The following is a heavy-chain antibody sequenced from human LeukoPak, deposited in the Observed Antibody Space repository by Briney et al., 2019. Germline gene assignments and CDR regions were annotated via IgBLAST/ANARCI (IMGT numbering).Heavy chain of an antibody. D-gene: IGHD4-23*01. CDR3: ARMGSAVVTPRDAFDI. CDR2: IYYSGST. Sequence: PSETLSLTCTVSGGSISSSSYYWGWIRQPPGKGLEWIGSIYYSGSTYYNPSLKSRVTISVDTSKNQFSLKLSSVTAADTAVYYCARMGSAVVTPRDAFDIWGQGTMVTVSS. J-gene: IGHJ3*02. CDR1: GGSISSSSYY. V-gene: IGHV4-39*07.